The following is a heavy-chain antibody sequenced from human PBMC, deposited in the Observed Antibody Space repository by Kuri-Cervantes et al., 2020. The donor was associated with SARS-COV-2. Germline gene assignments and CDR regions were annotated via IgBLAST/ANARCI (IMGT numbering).Heavy chain of an antibody. CDR1: GFTVSSNY. J-gene: IGHJ4*02. CDR2: ISSSSSYI. D-gene: IGHD6-19*01. V-gene: IGHV3-21*01. Sequence: LSLTCAASGFTVSSNYMNWVRQAPGKGLEWVSSISSSSSYIYYADSVKGRFTISRDNAKNSLYLQMNSLRAEDTAVYYCARDRVAGRKPYYFDYWGQGNRVHVSS. CDR3: ARDRVAGRKPYYFDY.